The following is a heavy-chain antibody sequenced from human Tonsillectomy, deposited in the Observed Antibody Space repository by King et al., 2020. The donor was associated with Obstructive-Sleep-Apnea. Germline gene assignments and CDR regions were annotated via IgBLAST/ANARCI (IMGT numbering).Heavy chain of an antibody. D-gene: IGHD4-17*01. CDR2: IYHSGST. V-gene: IGHV4-38-2*02. Sequence: QLQESGPGLVKPSETLSLTCTVSGYSISSGYYWGWLRQPPGKGLEWIGSIYHSGSTYYNPSLKSRVTISVDTSKNQFSLKLSSVTAADTAVYYCASNPDDYGDFVYYFDYWGQGTLVTVSS. J-gene: IGHJ4*02. CDR1: GYSISSGYY. CDR3: ASNPDDYGDFVYYFDY.